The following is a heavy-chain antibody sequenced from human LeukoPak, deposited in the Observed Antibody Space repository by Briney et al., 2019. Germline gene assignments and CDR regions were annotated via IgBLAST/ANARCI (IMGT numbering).Heavy chain of an antibody. Sequence: ASVKVSCKASGGTFSSYAISWVRQAPGQGLEWMGGIIPIFGTANYAQKFQGRVTITADESTSTAYMELSSLRSEDTAVYYCARGLAARPPIWYFDYWGQGTLVAVSS. J-gene: IGHJ4*02. CDR2: IIPIFGTA. CDR3: ARGLAARPPIWYFDY. CDR1: GGTFSSYA. V-gene: IGHV1-69*13. D-gene: IGHD6-6*01.